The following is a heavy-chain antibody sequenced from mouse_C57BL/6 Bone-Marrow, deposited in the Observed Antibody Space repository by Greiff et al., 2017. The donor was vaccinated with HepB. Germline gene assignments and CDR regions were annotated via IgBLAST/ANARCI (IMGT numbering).Heavy chain of an antibody. D-gene: IGHD1-1*01. V-gene: IGHV1-15*01. CDR3: TRSGGSDYYAMDY. CDR2: IDPETGGT. Sequence: QVQLQQSGAELVRPGASVTLSCKASGYTFTDYEMHWVKQTPVHGLEWIGAIDPETGGTAYNQKFKGKAILTADKSSSTAYMELRSLTSEDSAVYYCTRSGGSDYYAMDYWGQGTSVTVSS. J-gene: IGHJ4*01. CDR1: GYTFTDYE.